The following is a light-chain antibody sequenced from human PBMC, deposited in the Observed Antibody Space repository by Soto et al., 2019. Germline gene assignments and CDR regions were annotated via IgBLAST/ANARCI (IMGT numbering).Light chain of an antibody. CDR1: SSDVGSYDL. CDR2: EVS. Sequence: QSALTQPASVSGSPGQSITISCTGTSSDVGSYDLVSWYQHHPDKAPQLMIYEVSKRPSGVSNRFSGSKSGNTASLTISGLQAEDEADYYCCSRTVRGFFWVFGGGTTLTVL. V-gene: IGLV2-23*02. J-gene: IGLJ3*02. CDR3: CSRTVRGFFWV.